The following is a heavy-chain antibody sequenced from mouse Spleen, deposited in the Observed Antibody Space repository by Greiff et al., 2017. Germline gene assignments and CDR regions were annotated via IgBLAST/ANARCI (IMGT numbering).Heavy chain of an antibody. CDR3: ARHYYDYYFDY. Sequence: EVKLMESGGDLVKPGGSLKLSCAASGFTFSSYGMSWVRQTPDKRLEWVATISSGGSYTYYPDSVKGRFTISRDNAKNTLYLQMSSLKSEDTAMYYCARHYYDYYFDYWGQGTTLTVSS. V-gene: IGHV5-6*01. D-gene: IGHD2-4*01. J-gene: IGHJ2*01. CDR2: ISSGGSYT. CDR1: GFTFSSYG.